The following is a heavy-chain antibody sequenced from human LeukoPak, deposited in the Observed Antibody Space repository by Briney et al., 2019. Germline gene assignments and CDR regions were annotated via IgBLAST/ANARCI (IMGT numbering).Heavy chain of an antibody. Sequence: SETLSLTCAVYGGXLSGYYCNWIRQSPGKGLEWLGEINHSGSTNYNPSLKSRVTISVDTSKNQFSLKLSSVTAADTAVYYCARATFDSRGYYYEGEYWGQGTLVTVSS. CDR3: ARATFDSRGYYYEGEY. V-gene: IGHV4-34*01. D-gene: IGHD3-22*01. J-gene: IGHJ4*02. CDR1: GGXLSGYY. CDR2: INHSGST.